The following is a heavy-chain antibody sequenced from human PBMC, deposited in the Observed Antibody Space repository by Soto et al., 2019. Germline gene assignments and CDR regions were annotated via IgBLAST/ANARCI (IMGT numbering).Heavy chain of an antibody. D-gene: IGHD1-26*01. CDR3: GMLHSGSYKADG. J-gene: IGHJ4*02. Sequence: PSETLSLTCTVSAASISTSSFYWGWIRQPTGRGLEWVASPRFAGGTYHTPSLKSRVAISAEMLKNECSLKLHAVPAADTAVYYCGMLHSGSYKADGWGQGSLVADSS. V-gene: IGHV4-39*01. CDR1: AASISTSSFY. CDR2: PRFAGGT.